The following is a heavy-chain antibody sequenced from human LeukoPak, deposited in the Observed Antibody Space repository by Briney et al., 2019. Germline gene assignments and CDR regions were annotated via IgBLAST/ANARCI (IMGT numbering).Heavy chain of an antibody. CDR2: INHSGST. J-gene: IGHJ6*03. Sequence: SETLSLTCAVYGGSFSGYYWSWIRQPPGKGLEWIGEINHSGSTNYNPSLKSRVTISVDTSKNQFSLKLSPVTAADTAVYYCARGYGDYVRYYMDVWGEGTTVTVSS. V-gene: IGHV4-34*01. CDR1: GGSFSGYY. D-gene: IGHD4-17*01. CDR3: ARGYGDYVRYYMDV.